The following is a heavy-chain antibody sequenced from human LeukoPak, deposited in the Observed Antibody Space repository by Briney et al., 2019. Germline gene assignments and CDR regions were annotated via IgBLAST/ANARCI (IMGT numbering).Heavy chain of an antibody. J-gene: IGHJ4*02. D-gene: IGHD4-17*01. V-gene: IGHV3-23*01. Sequence: PGGSLRLSCAASGFTFNNYAMNWVRQARGKGLEWVSSISGGGGTTYYADSAKGRFTISRDNSQNTLYLQMNSLRAEDTAVYYCARDYADYVGYFFFDYWGQGTLVTVSS. CDR2: ISGGGGTT. CDR3: ARDYADYVGYFFFDY. CDR1: GFTFNNYA.